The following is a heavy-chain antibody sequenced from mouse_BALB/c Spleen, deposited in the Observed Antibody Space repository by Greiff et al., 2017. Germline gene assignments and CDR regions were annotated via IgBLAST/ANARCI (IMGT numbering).Heavy chain of an antibody. CDR1: GFAFTSYF. D-gene: IGHD1-1*01. V-gene: IGHV1-54*01. Sequence: QVQLQQSGADLVRPGPSLTVSCKASGFAFTSYFIEWVQQRPGQGLEWIGVINPGSGGTYYNEKFNDKATLTADKSSSTAYMQLSSLTSEDSAVYYCARGSYYYGSRELAYWGQGTLVTVSA. J-gene: IGHJ3*01. CDR2: INPGSGGT. CDR3: ARGSYYYGSRELAY.